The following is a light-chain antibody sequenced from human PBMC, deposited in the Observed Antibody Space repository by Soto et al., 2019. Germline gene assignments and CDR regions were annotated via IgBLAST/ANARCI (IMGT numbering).Light chain of an antibody. CDR1: SSDVGGYNY. J-gene: IGLJ1*01. Sequence: QSALTQPASVSGSPGQSITISCTGTSSDVGGYNYVSWYQHHPGKAPKLLISEVSNRPSGVSNRFSGSKSGNTASLTISGLQAEDEADYYCSSYTISTTLVFGTGTKLTVL. V-gene: IGLV2-14*01. CDR2: EVS. CDR3: SSYTISTTLV.